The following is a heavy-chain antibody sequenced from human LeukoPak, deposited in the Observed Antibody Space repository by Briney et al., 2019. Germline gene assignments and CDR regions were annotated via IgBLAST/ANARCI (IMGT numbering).Heavy chain of an antibody. Sequence: GGSLRLSCAASGFTLSRYSMNWVRQAPGQGREWVSSISICSSYIYYADSAKGRFTIFRDNAKNSLYLQMNSLGAEDTAVYYCARARTYYDYVWGSYRQLLFDYWGQGTLVTVSS. CDR3: ARARTYYDYVWGSYRQLLFDY. D-gene: IGHD3-16*02. CDR1: GFTLSRYS. CDR2: ISICSSYI. J-gene: IGHJ4*02. V-gene: IGHV3-21*01.